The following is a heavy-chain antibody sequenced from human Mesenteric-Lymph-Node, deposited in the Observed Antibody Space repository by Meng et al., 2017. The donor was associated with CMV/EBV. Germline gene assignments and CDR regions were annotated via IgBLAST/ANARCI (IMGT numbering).Heavy chain of an antibody. D-gene: IGHD3-22*01. CDR3: ARDGDYYDSSGYNPFDY. J-gene: IGHJ4*02. V-gene: IGHV4-39*07. CDR1: GGSISSSSYY. Sequence: QLQLQESGPGLVKPSETLSLTCTVSGGSISSSSYYWGWLRQPPGKGLEWIGSIYYSGSTYYNPSLKSRVTISVDTSKNQFSLKLSSVTAADTAVYYCARDGDYYDSSGYNPFDYWGQGTLVTVSS. CDR2: IYYSGST.